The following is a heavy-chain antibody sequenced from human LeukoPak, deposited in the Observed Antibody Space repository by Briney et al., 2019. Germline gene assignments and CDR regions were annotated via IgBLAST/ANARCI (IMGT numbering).Heavy chain of an antibody. CDR2: INPDSGAT. CDR1: GSTLSGYY. D-gene: IGHD2-15*01. J-gene: IGHJ3*02. CDR3: ARDQRDCSSGTCYIDAFDI. Sequence: ASVKVSCKASGSTLSGYYIHWVRQAPGQGLEWMGWINPDSGATHYPQKFLGRVSMAGDTSISAAYMELSRLRPDDTAVYYCARDQRDCSSGTCYIDAFDIWGQGTMVTVSS. V-gene: IGHV1-2*02.